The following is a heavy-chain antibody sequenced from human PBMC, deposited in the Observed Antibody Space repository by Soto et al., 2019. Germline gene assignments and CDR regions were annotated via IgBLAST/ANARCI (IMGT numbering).Heavy chain of an antibody. V-gene: IGHV4-39*01. CDR2: INYSGST. CDR3: ARHPGPDI. CDR1: GGSIIINSYY. J-gene: IGHJ3*02. Sequence: LEILSLTCIVSGGSIIINSYYWGWIRQPPGKGLEWIGSINYSGSTYFNPSLKSRVTISVDTSKNQFSLKLSSVTAADTAVYYCARHPGPDIWGQGTMVTVSS.